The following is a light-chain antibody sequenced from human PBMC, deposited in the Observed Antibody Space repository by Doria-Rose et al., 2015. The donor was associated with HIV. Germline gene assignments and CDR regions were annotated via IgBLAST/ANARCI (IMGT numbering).Light chain of an antibody. CDR1: QSFSSTY. CDR3: HQYGTSWT. Sequence: EIVMTQSPGTLSLSPGERATLSCRASQSFSSTYLAWYQQKPGQAPSLLIYDGSTRATGIPDRFSASGSGIDFTLTINRLEPEDFALYYCHQYGTSWTFGQGTRWKS. V-gene: IGKV3-20*01. J-gene: IGKJ1*01. CDR2: DGS.